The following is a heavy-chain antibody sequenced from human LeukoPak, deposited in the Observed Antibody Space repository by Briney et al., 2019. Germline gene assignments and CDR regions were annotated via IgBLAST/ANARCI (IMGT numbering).Heavy chain of an antibody. CDR2: IYYSGST. Sequence: PSETLSLTCTVSGGSINGYYWSWIRQPPGKGLEWIGYIYYSGSTNYNPSLKSRVTISVDTSKNQFSLKLSSVTAADTAVYYCARYYYYDSSGYYDYWGQGTLVTVSS. D-gene: IGHD3-22*01. V-gene: IGHV4-59*08. CDR1: GGSINGYY. CDR3: ARYYYYDSSGYYDY. J-gene: IGHJ4*02.